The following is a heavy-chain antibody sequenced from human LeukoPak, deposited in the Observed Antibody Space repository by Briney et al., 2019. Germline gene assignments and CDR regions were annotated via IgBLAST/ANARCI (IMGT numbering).Heavy chain of an antibody. CDR3: AKVGRTKGPNYYYGMDV. CDR2: ISGSGGST. V-gene: IGHV3-23*01. Sequence: GGSLRLSCAASGFTFSSYAMSWVRQAPGKGLEWVSAISGSGGSTYYADSVKGRFTISRDNSKNTLYLQMNSLRAEDTAVYYCAKVGRTKGPNYYYGMDVWGKGTTVTVSS. D-gene: IGHD2-15*01. J-gene: IGHJ6*04. CDR1: GFTFSSYA.